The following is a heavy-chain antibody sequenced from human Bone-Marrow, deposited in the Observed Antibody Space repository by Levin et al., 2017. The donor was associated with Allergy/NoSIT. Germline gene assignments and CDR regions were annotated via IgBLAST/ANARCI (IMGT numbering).Heavy chain of an antibody. V-gene: IGHV5-51*01. CDR2: IYPGDSDT. D-gene: IGHD5-18*01. CDR1: GYSFTSYW. CDR3: ARGQDTAMVMSYYYYYGMDG. J-gene: IGHJ6*02. Sequence: GESLKISCKGSGYSFTSYWIGWVRQMPGKGLEWMGIIYPGDSDTRYSPSFEGQVTISADKSISPAYLQWSSLKASDTAMYYCARGQDTAMVMSYYYYYGMDGWGQGTTVTVSS.